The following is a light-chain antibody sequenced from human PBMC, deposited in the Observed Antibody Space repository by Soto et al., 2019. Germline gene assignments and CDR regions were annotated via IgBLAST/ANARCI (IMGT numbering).Light chain of an antibody. V-gene: IGKV3-20*01. CDR3: QQYGSSSWT. Sequence: EVILTQSPYTLSFSPGGGSTLSCMASQTVSSNYLAWCQQKPGQAPRLLICGASSRATGIPDRFSGSGSGTDFTLTISRLEPEDFAVYYCQQYGSSSWTFGQGTKV. CDR2: GAS. CDR1: QTVSSNY. J-gene: IGKJ1*01.